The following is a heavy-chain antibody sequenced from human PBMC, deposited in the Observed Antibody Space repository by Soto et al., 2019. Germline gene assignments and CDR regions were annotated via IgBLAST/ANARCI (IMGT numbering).Heavy chain of an antibody. CDR3: ARDRATLKNYFVDY. V-gene: IGHV3-48*03. D-gene: IGHD3-10*01. Sequence: GGSLRLSCAASGFTSSSYEMNWVRQAPGKGLEWVSYISSSGITIYYADSVKGRFTISRDNAKNSLYLQMNSLRAEDTAVYYCARDRATLKNYFVDYWGQGTMVTV. CDR2: ISSSGITI. CDR1: GFTSSSYE. J-gene: IGHJ4*02.